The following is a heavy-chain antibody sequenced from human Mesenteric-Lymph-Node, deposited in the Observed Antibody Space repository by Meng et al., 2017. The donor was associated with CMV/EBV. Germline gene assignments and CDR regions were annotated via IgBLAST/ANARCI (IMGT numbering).Heavy chain of an antibody. D-gene: IGHD3-10*01. V-gene: IGHV4-61*01. CDR1: GGSVSSGSYY. CDR2: IYYSGNT. J-gene: IGHJ4*02. CDR3: ARVATMVRGVIWYFDY. Sequence: SETLSLTCTVSGGSVSSGSYYWSWIRQPPGKGLEWIGYIYYSGNTNYNPSLKSRVTISVDTSKNQFPLKLSSVTAADTAVYYCARVATMVRGVIWYFDYWGQGTLVTVSS.